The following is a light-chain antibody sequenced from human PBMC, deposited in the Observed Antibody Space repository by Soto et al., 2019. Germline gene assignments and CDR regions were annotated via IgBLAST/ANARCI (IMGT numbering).Light chain of an antibody. CDR1: QGISNY. CDR3: QQLRTYPIT. CDR2: PTS. J-gene: IGKJ4*01. Sequence: DIQLTQSPSFLSASVGDRVTITCRASQGISNYLAWYQQEPGNAPKLLIYPTSTLQSGVPSRFSGSGSGTEFTLTISSLQHEDFATYYCQQLRTYPITFGGGTKVEIK. V-gene: IGKV1-9*01.